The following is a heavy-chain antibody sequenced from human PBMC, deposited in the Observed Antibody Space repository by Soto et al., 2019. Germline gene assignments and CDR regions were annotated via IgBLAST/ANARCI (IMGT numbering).Heavy chain of an antibody. V-gene: IGHV1-3*01. CDR1: GYTFTSYA. D-gene: IGHD2-15*01. J-gene: IGHJ6*02. CDR3: ARDFVLAAPVNYYYYGMAV. CDR2: INAGNGNT. Sequence: GASVKVSCKASGYTFTSYAMHWVRQAPGQRLEWMGWINAGNGNTKYSQKFQGRVTITRDTSASTAYMELSSLRSEDTAVYYCARDFVLAAPVNYYYYGMAVWGQGTTVTVSS.